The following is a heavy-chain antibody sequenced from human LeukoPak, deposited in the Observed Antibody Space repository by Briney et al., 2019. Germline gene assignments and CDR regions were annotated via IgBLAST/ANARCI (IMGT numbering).Heavy chain of an antibody. D-gene: IGHD5-24*01. J-gene: IGHJ6*02. CDR2: ISWNSGSI. Sequence: PGRSLRLSCAASGFTFDDYAMHWVRQAPGKGLEWVSGISWNSGSIGYADSVKGRFTISRDNAKNSLYLQMNSLRAEDTAVYYCARDMMDYYYYYGMDVWGQGTTVTVSS. CDR3: ARDMMDYYYYYGMDV. V-gene: IGHV3-9*01. CDR1: GFTFDDYA.